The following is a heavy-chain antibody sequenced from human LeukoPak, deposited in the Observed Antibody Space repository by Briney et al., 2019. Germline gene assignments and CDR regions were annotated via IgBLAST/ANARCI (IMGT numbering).Heavy chain of an antibody. V-gene: IGHV3-7*01. Sequence: GGSLRLSCAGSGFTFSSYWMSWIRQAPGRGPEWVANIKQDGREKHYVDSVKGRFTISRDNAKSSLYLQMNSLRAEDTAVYYCTRDEAAATNWGQGTLVTVSS. J-gene: IGHJ4*02. CDR1: GFTFSSYW. CDR2: IKQDGREK. D-gene: IGHD6-13*01. CDR3: TRDEAAATN.